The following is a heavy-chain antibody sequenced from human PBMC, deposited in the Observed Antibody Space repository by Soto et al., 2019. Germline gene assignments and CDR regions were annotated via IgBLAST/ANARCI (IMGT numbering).Heavy chain of an antibody. CDR3: AREAHLLHDILPGYYHLDY. V-gene: IGHV3-48*03. CDR2: ISSSGSTI. J-gene: IGHJ4*02. CDR1: GFTFSSYE. Sequence: PGGSLRPSCAASGFTFSSYEMSWVLPGPGKGLEWVSYISSSGSTIYYADSVKGRFTISRDNAKNSLYLQMNSLRAEDKAVYYCAREAHLLHDILPGYYHLDYWGQGTLVTV. D-gene: IGHD3-9*01.